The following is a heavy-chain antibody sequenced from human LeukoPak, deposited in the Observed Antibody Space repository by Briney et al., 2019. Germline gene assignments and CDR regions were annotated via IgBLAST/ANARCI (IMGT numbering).Heavy chain of an antibody. CDR1: GGSISSYY. CDR2: IYYSGST. CDR3: ARENYHYMDV. V-gene: IGHV4-59*01. Sequence: SETLSLTCTVPGGSISSYYWSWIRQPPGKGLEWIGYIYYSGSTNYNPSLKSRVTISVDTSKNQFSLKLSSVTAADTAVYYCARENYHYMDVWGKGTTVTVSS. J-gene: IGHJ6*03.